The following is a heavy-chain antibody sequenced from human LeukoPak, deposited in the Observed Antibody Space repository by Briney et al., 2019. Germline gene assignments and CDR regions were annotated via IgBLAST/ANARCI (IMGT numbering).Heavy chain of an antibody. V-gene: IGHV3-23*01. CDR1: GFTFSSCA. J-gene: IGHJ4*02. CDR3: AKGSPDSMDY. D-gene: IGHD3-3*02. CDR2: ISGLGSTT. Sequence: PGGSLRLSCAASGFTFSSCAMSWVRQAPGKGLEWLSTISGLGSTTYFADSVKGRFTISRANSKNRLYLQMNSLRVEDTAVYYCAKGSPDSMDYWGQGTPVSVSS.